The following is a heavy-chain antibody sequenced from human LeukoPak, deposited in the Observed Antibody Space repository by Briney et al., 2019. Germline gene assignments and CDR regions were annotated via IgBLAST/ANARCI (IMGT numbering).Heavy chain of an antibody. CDR3: VRDGHATTPFDY. Sequence: PGGSLRLSCAASGFTLSNYWMHWVRQAPGKGLVWVSRFTADGSNTAYADSAKGRFTISSDNAKNTLYLQMDSLRAEDTAVYYCVRDGHATTPFDYWGQGTLVTVSS. J-gene: IGHJ4*02. V-gene: IGHV3-74*01. CDR1: GFTLSNYW. D-gene: IGHD1-7*01. CDR2: FTADGSNT.